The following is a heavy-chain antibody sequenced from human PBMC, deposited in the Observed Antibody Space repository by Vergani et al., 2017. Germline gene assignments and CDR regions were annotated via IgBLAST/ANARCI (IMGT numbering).Heavy chain of an antibody. Sequence: QVQLVQSGAEVKKPGASVKVSCKASGYTFTSYGISWVRQAPGQGLEGRGWISAYNGNTNYAQKLQGRVTMNTDTSTSTAYMELRSLRSDDTAVYYCARDGYSYGYGVNFDYWGQGTLVTVSS. CDR2: ISAYNGNT. CDR1: GYTFTSYG. J-gene: IGHJ4*02. CDR3: ARDGYSYGYGVNFDY. V-gene: IGHV1-18*01. D-gene: IGHD5-18*01.